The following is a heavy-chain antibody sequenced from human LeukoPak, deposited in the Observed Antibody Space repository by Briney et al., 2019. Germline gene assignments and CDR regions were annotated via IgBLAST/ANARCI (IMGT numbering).Heavy chain of an antibody. D-gene: IGHD3-22*01. CDR1: GYTFTSYD. V-gene: IGHV1-8*03. J-gene: IGHJ4*02. Sequence: ASVKVSCKASGYTFTSYDINWVRQATGQGLEWMGWMNPNSGNTGYAQKFRGRVTITRNTSISTAYMELSSLRSEDTAVYYCARGPYYYDSSGSDYYFDYWGQGTLVTVSS. CDR3: ARGPYYYDSSGSDYYFDY. CDR2: MNPNSGNT.